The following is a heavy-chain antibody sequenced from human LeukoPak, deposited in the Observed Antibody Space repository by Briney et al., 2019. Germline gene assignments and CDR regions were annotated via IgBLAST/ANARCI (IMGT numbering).Heavy chain of an antibody. V-gene: IGHV1-8*01. CDR2: MNLNRGET. J-gene: IGHJ4*02. CDR3: ARGFSAYDGTDYAFSYY. D-gene: IGHD3-22*01. CDR1: GYTFANYD. Sequence: ASVKVSCKASGYTFANYDITWVRQAPGQGLEWMGWMNLNRGETGYAQKFQGRVSMTRDTCITTAYMELSSLRSEDTAVYYCARGFSAYDGTDYAFSYYWGQGTLVTVSS.